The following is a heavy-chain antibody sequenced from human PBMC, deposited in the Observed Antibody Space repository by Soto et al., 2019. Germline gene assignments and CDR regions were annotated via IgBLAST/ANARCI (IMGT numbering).Heavy chain of an antibody. Sequence: ASVNVSSKASGFALTSYDINWVRQATGQGLEWMGWMDPITGNTGYAQDFQGRVTMTRDTSISTAYMELSSLRSEDTAVYYCARVEGGELLSYCFDYWGHGTLVTVSS. CDR3: ARVEGGELLSYCFDY. D-gene: IGHD1-7*01. J-gene: IGHJ4*01. CDR2: MDPITGNT. V-gene: IGHV1-8*01. CDR1: GFALTSYD.